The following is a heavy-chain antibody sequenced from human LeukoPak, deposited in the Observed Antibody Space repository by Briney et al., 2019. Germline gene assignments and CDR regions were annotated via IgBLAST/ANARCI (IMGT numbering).Heavy chain of an antibody. CDR3: ARFVAAAGEDY. J-gene: IGHJ4*02. CDR2: ISGSGGST. CDR1: GFTFSSYA. Sequence: GGSLRLSCAASGFTFSSYAMSWVRQAPGKGLEWVSAISGSGGSTYYADSVKGRFTISRDNSKNTLYLQMGSLRAEDMAVYYCARFVAAAGEDYWGQGTLVTVSS. D-gene: IGHD6-13*01. V-gene: IGHV3-23*01.